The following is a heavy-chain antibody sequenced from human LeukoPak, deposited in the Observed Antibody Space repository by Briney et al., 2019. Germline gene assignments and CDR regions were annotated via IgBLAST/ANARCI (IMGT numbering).Heavy chain of an antibody. Sequence: GGSLRLSCAASGFTFSDYYMSWIRQAPGKGLEWVSYISSSGSTIYYADSVKGRFTISRDNAKNSLYLQMNSLRAEDTAVYYCAREVTMVRATFDYWGQGTLVTVSS. V-gene: IGHV3-11*01. J-gene: IGHJ4*02. CDR3: AREVTMVRATFDY. CDR1: GFTFSDYY. D-gene: IGHD3-10*01. CDR2: ISSSGSTI.